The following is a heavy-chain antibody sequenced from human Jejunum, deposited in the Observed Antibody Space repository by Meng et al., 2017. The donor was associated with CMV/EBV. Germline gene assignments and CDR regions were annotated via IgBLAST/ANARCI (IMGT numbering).Heavy chain of an antibody. CDR2: IIDSGST. CDR1: SGYY. J-gene: IGHJ5*02. Sequence: SGYYWSWIRQPPGKGLEWIGEIIDSGSTNYNPSLKSRVTISVDTSKSQLSLKVSSVTAADTAVYYCARGLRITIFGVVMSSRGPVDPWGQGTLVTVSS. V-gene: IGHV4-34*01. D-gene: IGHD3-3*01. CDR3: ARGLRITIFGVVMSSRGPVDP.